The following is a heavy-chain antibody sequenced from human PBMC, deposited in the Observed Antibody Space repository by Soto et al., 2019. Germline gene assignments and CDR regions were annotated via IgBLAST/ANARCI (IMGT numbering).Heavy chain of an antibody. V-gene: IGHV4-30-4*01. Sequence: SETLSLTCTVSGGSISSGDYYWSWIRQPPGKGLEWIGYIYYSGSTYYNPSLKSRVTISVDTSKNQFSLKLSSVTAADTAVYYCARGGCSGGSCYSRYYFYYGMDVWGQGTTVT. J-gene: IGHJ6*02. CDR1: GGSISSGDYY. CDR2: IYYSGST. CDR3: ARGGCSGGSCYSRYYFYYGMDV. D-gene: IGHD2-15*01.